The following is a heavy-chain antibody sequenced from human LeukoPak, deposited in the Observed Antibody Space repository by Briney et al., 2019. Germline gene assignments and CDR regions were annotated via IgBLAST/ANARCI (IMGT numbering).Heavy chain of an antibody. CDR2: ISSDGSNI. CDR1: GFSFSRYW. Sequence: GGSLRLSCAASGFSFSRYWMHWVRQAPEKGLVWVSRISSDGSNIIYADSVKGRFTISRDNAKNTLYLEMNSLRVEDTAVYYCARDWGGYGPTSHDYWGQGTLVTASS. D-gene: IGHD3-16*01. CDR3: ARDWGGYGPTSHDY. V-gene: IGHV3-74*01. J-gene: IGHJ4*02.